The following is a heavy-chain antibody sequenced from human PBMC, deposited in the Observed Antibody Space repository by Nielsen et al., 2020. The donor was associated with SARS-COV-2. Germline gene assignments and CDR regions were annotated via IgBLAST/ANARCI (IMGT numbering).Heavy chain of an antibody. CDR1: GGSFSGYY. CDR3: ARTQYCSGGSCYFDYYYYMDV. J-gene: IGHJ6*03. CDR2: INHSRST. V-gene: IGHV4-34*01. Sequence: SETLSLTCAVYGGSFSGYYWSWIRQPPGKGLEWIGEINHSRSTNYNPSLKSRVTISVDTSKNQFSLKLSSVTAADTAVYYCARTQYCSGGSCYFDYYYYMDVWGKGTTVTVSS. D-gene: IGHD2-15*01.